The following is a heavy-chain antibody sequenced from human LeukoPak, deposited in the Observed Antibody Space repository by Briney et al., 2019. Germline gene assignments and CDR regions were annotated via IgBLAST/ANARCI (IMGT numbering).Heavy chain of an antibody. CDR2: ISWNSGSI. Sequence: GGSLRLSCAASGFTFDDYAMHWVRQAPGKGLEWVSGISWNSGSIGYADSVKGRFTISRDNAKNSLYLQMNSLRAEDTALYYCAKEGRIGAFDFWGQGTMVTVSS. V-gene: IGHV3-9*01. CDR1: GFTFDDYA. J-gene: IGHJ3*01. CDR3: AKEGRIGAFDF.